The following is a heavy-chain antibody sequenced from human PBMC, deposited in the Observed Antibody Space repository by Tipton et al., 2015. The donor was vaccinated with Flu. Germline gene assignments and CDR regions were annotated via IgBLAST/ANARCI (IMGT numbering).Heavy chain of an antibody. CDR1: GYSFSNYW. J-gene: IGHJ4*02. V-gene: IGHV5-51*01. CDR2: IYPGDSDT. D-gene: IGHD3-10*01. Sequence: VQLVQSGAEVKKPGESLKISCKGSGYSFSNYWIGWVRQMPGKGLEWMGIIYPGDSDTRYNPSFQGQVAISADKSISTAYLQWSSLKASDTAMYYCASALLSVHKRGREFGCWGQGTPVTVS. CDR3: ASALLSVHKRGREFGC.